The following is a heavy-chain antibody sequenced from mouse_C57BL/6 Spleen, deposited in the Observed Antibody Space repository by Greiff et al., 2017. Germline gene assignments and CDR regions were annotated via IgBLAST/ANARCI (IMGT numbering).Heavy chain of an antibody. CDR2: ISGGGGNT. D-gene: IGHD1-1*01. CDR3: ARKGYSGYEAWFAY. V-gene: IGHV5-9*01. Sequence: EVKVEEPGGGLVKPGGSLKLSCAASGFTFSSYTMSWVRQTPEKRLEWVATISGGGGNTYYPDSVKGRFTISRDNAKNTLYLQMSSLRSEDTALYFCARKGYSGYEAWFAYWGQGTLVTVSA. J-gene: IGHJ3*01. CDR1: GFTFSSYT.